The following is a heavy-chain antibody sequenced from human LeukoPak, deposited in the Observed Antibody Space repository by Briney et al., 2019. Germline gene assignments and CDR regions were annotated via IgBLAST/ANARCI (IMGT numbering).Heavy chain of an antibody. J-gene: IGHJ4*02. CDR1: GASINSGGYS. CDR3: ARAFGVVIYFDY. CDR2: IYYSGST. V-gene: IGHV4-30-4*07. Sequence: SETLSLTCSVSGASINSGGYSWIWIRQPPGKGLEWIGHIYYSGSTYYNPSLQSRLIISLDSSRKQISLNLMSVTAADTAVYYCARAFGVVIYFDYWGQGTLVTVSS. D-gene: IGHD3-3*01.